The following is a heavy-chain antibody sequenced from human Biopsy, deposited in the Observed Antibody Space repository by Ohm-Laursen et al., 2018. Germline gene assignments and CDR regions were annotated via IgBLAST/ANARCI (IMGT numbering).Heavy chain of an antibody. D-gene: IGHD1-26*01. Sequence: TQTLTLTYSFSGFSLTNGELSVGWIRQSPGRALEWLGLVYGNDNKGYSPSLKSRLLITKDTSKNQVVLTLTNVDPVDTGTYYCAHRQKWTFDFWGQGTLVTVSS. CDR1: GFSLTNGELS. J-gene: IGHJ4*02. V-gene: IGHV2-5*01. CDR2: VYGNDNK. CDR3: AHRQKWTFDF.